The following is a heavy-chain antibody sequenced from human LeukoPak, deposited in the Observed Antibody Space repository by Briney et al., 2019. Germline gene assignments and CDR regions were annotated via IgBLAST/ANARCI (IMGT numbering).Heavy chain of an antibody. CDR1: GFTFDDYG. V-gene: IGHV3-20*04. CDR2: INRNGGST. J-gene: IGHJ4*02. CDR3: ARGFRNGPFDC. D-gene: IGHD3-10*01. Sequence: PGGALRLSCEGCGFTFDDYGMSWVRPPPGKGLEWVSGINRNGGSTDNVHSVRGRVTLSRDNAQNSHFLSISSQRVDETRLYYCARGFRNGPFDCWGQGTLVTVSS.